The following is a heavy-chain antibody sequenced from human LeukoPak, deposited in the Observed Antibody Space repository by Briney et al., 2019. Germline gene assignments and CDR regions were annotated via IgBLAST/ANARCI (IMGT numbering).Heavy chain of an antibody. CDR1: GGSISSGSYY. CDR3: ARGVKGSNEKQNWFDP. J-gene: IGHJ5*02. D-gene: IGHD6-6*01. V-gene: IGHV4-61*02. CDR2: IYTSGST. Sequence: SQTLSLTCTVSGGSISSGSYYWSWIRQPAGKGLEWIGRIYTSGSTNYNPSLKSRVTISVDTSKNQFSLKLSSVTAADTAVYYCARGVKGSNEKQNWFDPWGQGTLVTVSS.